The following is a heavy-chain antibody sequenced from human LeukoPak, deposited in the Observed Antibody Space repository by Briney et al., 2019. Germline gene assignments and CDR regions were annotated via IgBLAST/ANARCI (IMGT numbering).Heavy chain of an antibody. CDR2: IYTSGST. Sequence: PSETLSLTCTVSGGSISSYYWSWIRQPAGKGLEWIGRIYTSGSTNYNPSLKSRVTMSVDTSKNQFSLKLSSVTAADTAVYYCARDDPDYYNYYYYMDVWGKGTTVTVSS. V-gene: IGHV4-4*07. J-gene: IGHJ6*03. D-gene: IGHD5-12*01. CDR3: ARDDPDYYNYYYYMDV. CDR1: GGSISSYY.